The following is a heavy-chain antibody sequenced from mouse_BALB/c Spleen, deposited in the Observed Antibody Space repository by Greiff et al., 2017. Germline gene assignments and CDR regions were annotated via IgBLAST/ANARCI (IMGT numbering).Heavy chain of an antibody. Sequence: EVKLVESGGGLVKPGGSLKLSCAASGFTFSSYTMSWVRQTPEKRLEWVATISSGGSYTYYPDSVKGRFTISRDNAKNTLYLQMSSLKSEDTAMYYCTRLTNYAMDYWGQGTSVTVSS. D-gene: IGHD2-12*01. CDR1: GFTFSSYT. J-gene: IGHJ4*01. CDR3: TRLTNYAMDY. V-gene: IGHV5-6-4*01. CDR2: ISSGGSYT.